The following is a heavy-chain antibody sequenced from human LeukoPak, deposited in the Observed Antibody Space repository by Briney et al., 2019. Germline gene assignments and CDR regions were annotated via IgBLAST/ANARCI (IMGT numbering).Heavy chain of an antibody. V-gene: IGHV3-66*01. J-gene: IGHJ3*02. CDR2: IYSDGST. CDR1: GLTLRSNY. Sequence: GGSLRLSCAASGLTLRSNYMTWLRQAPGKGLEGVSLIYSDGSTHYADSVKGGFTISRDNLKNAVYLQMNSLRAEDTAVYYCGRPFDIWGQGTMVTVSS. CDR3: GRPFDI.